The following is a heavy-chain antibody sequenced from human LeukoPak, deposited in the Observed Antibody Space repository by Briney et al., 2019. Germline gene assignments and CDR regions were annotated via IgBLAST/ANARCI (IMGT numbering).Heavy chain of an antibody. Sequence: GGSLRLSCAASGFTLSSYWMHWVRQVPGKGLVWVSRIKSDGSDTRYADSVKGRFTISRDNAKNTLYLQMNSLRAEDTAVYYCARGYSSGLHFDYWGQETLVTVSS. V-gene: IGHV3-74*01. CDR1: GFTLSSYW. J-gene: IGHJ4*02. CDR3: ARGYSSGLHFDY. CDR2: IKSDGSDT. D-gene: IGHD6-19*01.